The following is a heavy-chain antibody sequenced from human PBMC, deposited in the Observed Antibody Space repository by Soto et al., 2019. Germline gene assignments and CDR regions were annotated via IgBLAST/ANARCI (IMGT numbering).Heavy chain of an antibody. CDR2: ISAYNGDT. CDR1: GYTFINYG. Sequence: QVQLVQSGAEAKKPGASVKVSCEASGYTFINYGISWVRQAPGQGLEWMGWISAYNGDTNFAEQLQGRVTMTTDTSTSTAYMELRSLRSDDTAVYFCARDDPIRYFGQGKNAIDIWGQGTMVTVSS. J-gene: IGHJ3*02. CDR3: ARDDPIRYFGQGKNAIDI. D-gene: IGHD3-10*01. V-gene: IGHV1-18*01.